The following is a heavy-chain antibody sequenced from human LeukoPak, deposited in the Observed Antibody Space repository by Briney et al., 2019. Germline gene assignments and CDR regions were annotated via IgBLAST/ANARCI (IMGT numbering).Heavy chain of an antibody. J-gene: IGHJ4*02. D-gene: IGHD3-22*01. Sequence: GASVKVSCKASGYTFTGYYMHWVRQAPGQGLEWMGIINPSGGSTSYAQKFQGRVTMTRDTSTSTVYMELSSLRSEGTAVYYCARDLTSDNYYDSSGYYRSYWGQGTLVTVSS. CDR2: INPSGGST. CDR3: ARDLTSDNYYDSSGYYRSY. V-gene: IGHV1-46*01. CDR1: GYTFTGYY.